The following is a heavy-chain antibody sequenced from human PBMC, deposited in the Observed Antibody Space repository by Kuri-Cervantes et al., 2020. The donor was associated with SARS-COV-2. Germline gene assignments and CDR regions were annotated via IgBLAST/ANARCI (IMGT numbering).Heavy chain of an antibody. CDR2: IYSGGST. CDR3: AKGVPPRAVVARFDY. V-gene: IGHV3-53*01. Sequence: GESLKISCAASGFTFSNAWMSWVRQAPGKGLEWVSVIYSGGSTYYADSVKGRFTISRGNSKNTLYLQMDSLRAEDTAVYYCAKGVPPRAVVARFDYWGQGTLVTVSS. CDR1: GFTFSNAW. D-gene: IGHD2-15*01. J-gene: IGHJ4*02.